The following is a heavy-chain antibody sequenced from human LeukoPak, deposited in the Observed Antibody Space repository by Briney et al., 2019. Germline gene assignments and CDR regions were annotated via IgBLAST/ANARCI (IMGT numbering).Heavy chain of an antibody. Sequence: SSETLSLTCAVYGGSFSGYYWSWIRQPPGKGLEWIGEINHSGSTNYNPSLKSRVTISVDTSKNQFSLKLSSVTAADTAVYYCARFSGYSGIFDYWGQGTLVTVSS. V-gene: IGHV4-34*01. D-gene: IGHD3-22*01. CDR3: ARFSGYSGIFDY. CDR1: GGSFSGYY. J-gene: IGHJ4*02. CDR2: INHSGST.